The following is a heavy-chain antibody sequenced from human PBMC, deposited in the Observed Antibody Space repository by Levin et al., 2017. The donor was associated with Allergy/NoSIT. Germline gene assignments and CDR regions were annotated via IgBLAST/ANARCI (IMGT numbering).Heavy chain of an antibody. CDR3: ARNWRSAFDI. CDR2: IKQDGTEK. V-gene: IGHV3-7*04. Sequence: GESLKISCAASGFTFSSYWMSWVRQAPGKGLEWVANIKQDGTEKYYVDSVKGRFTVSRDSTKNSVYLQMSSLRVEDTAVYFCARNWRSAFDIWGQGTVVTVSS. CDR1: GFTFSSYW. J-gene: IGHJ3*02.